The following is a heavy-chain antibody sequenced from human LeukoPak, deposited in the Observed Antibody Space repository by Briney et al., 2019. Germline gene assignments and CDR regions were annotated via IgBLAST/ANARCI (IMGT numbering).Heavy chain of an antibody. J-gene: IGHJ4*02. Sequence: GGSLRLSCAASGFTFSSYAMRWVRQAPGKGLEWVAVISYDGSNKYYADSVKGRFTISRDNSKNTLYLQMNSLRAEDTAVYYCARDITVPHLGFFDYWGQGTLVTVSS. CDR2: ISYDGSNK. D-gene: IGHD3-3*01. CDR3: ARDITVPHLGFFDY. CDR1: GFTFSSYA. V-gene: IGHV3-30*04.